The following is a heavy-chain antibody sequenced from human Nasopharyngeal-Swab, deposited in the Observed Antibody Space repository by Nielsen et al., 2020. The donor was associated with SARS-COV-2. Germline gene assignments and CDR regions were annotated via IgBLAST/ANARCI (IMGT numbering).Heavy chain of an antibody. CDR3: ARGSSHWDSVGDY. Sequence: GESLKISCAASGFTFSSYSMNWVRQAPGKGLEWVSSISSSSSYIYYADSVKGRFTISRDNAKNSLYLQMNSLRAEDTAVYYCARGSSHWDSVGDYWGQGTLVTVSS. D-gene: IGHD7-27*01. CDR1: GFTFSSYS. J-gene: IGHJ4*02. V-gene: IGHV3-21*01. CDR2: ISSSSSYI.